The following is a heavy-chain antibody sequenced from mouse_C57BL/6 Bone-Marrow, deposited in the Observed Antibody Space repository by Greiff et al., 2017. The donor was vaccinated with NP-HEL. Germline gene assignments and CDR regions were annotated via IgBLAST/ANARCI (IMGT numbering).Heavy chain of an antibody. CDR1: GYAFTNYL. D-gene: IGHD2-12*01. Sequence: VQLQQSGAELVRPGTSVKVSCKASGYAFTNYLIEWVKQRPGQGLEWIGVINPGSGGTNYNEKFKGKATLTADNSSSTAYMQLSSLTSEDSAVYFCARGGLYGFAYWGQGTLVTVSA. J-gene: IGHJ3*01. CDR3: ARGGLYGFAY. CDR2: INPGSGGT. V-gene: IGHV1-54*01.